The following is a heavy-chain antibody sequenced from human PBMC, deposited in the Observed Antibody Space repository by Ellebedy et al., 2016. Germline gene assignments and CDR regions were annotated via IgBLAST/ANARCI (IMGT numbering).Heavy chain of an antibody. CDR2: IKEDGSVQ. CDR1: GFTFSRYW. J-gene: IGHJ4*02. Sequence: GGSLRLSCAASGFTFSRYWMSWVRQAPGKGPEWVANIKEDGSVQDYVDSVKGRFIISRDNAKSSLYLQMNSLRAGDTAVYYCARDRDASGSFYDYWGQGTLVTVSS. D-gene: IGHD1-26*01. CDR3: ARDRDASGSFYDY. V-gene: IGHV3-7*03.